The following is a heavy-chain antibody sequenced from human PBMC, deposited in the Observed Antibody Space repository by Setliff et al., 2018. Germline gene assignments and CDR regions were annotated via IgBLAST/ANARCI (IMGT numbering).Heavy chain of an antibody. Sequence: SETLSLTCAVYGGSFSGYYWSWIRQPPGKGLEWIGEINHSGSTNYNPSLKSRVTISVDTSKNQFSLKLSSVTAADTAVYYCARGYGYSSGWYRVYFDYWGQGTTVTVSS. J-gene: IGHJ4*03. CDR2: INHSGST. D-gene: IGHD6-19*01. CDR1: GGSFSGYY. CDR3: ARGYGYSSGWYRVYFDY. V-gene: IGHV4-34*01.